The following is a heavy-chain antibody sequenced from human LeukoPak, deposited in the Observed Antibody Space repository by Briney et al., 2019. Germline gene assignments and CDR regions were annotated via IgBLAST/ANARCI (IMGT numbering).Heavy chain of an antibody. Sequence: SETLSLTCTVSGGSISSYYWSWIRQPPGKGLEWIGYIYYSGGTNYNPSLKSRVTISVDTSKNQFSLRLSSVAAADTAVYYCARPRAYYYDSSGYYSDAFDIWGQGTMVTVSS. J-gene: IGHJ3*02. CDR2: IYYSGGT. CDR3: ARPRAYYYDSSGYYSDAFDI. V-gene: IGHV4-59*01. CDR1: GGSISSYY. D-gene: IGHD3-22*01.